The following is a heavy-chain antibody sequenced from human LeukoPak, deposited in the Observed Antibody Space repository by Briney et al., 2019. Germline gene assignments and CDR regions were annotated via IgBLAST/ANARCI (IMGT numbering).Heavy chain of an antibody. D-gene: IGHD2/OR15-2a*01. CDR2: IKRDIGGGTT. CDR3: TTDLPRSTSCSHDY. J-gene: IGHJ4*02. CDR1: GFTFSNSW. Sequence: GGSLRLSCAASGFTFSNSWMLWVRQAPGRGLEWVGRIKRDIGGGTTDYAAPVKGRFTITRDDSENTLYLQMNSLKTEDTAVYYCTTDLPRSTSCSHDYWGQGTQVTVSS. V-gene: IGHV3-15*01.